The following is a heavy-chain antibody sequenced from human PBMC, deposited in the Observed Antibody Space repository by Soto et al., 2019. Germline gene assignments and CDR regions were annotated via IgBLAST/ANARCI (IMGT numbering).Heavy chain of an antibody. CDR1: GFTFSSYG. CDR2: ISYDGSNK. J-gene: IGHJ3*02. D-gene: IGHD6-19*01. Sequence: GGSLRLSCAASGFTFSSYGMHWVRQAPGKGLDWVAVISYDGSNKYYADSVKGRFTISRDNSKNTLYLQMNSLRAEDTAVYYCAKSLQGGSGWRRRADAFDIWGQGTMVTVSS. V-gene: IGHV3-30*18. CDR3: AKSLQGGSGWRRRADAFDI.